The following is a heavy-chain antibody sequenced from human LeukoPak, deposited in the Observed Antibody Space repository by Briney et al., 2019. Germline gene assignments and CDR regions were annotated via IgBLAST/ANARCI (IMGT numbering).Heavy chain of an antibody. V-gene: IGHV4-59*01. J-gene: IGHJ3*01. D-gene: IGHD3-22*01. CDR2: IYYRGTT. CDR3: TRFDTVGYYYGFDL. CDR1: GGSISSYY. Sequence: SETLSLTCSVSGGSISSYYWSWSRQPPGKGLECSGYIYYRGTTNYNPSLKSRATISLDTSNSQFSLKLSSVTAADTAVYYCTRFDTVGYYYGFDLWGQGTMVTVSS.